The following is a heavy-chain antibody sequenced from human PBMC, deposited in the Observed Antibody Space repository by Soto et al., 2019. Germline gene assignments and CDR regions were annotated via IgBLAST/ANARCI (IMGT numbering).Heavy chain of an antibody. CDR2: IWYDGSNK. CDR3: ARDRGGGIAAPY. J-gene: IGHJ4*02. V-gene: IGHV3-33*01. CDR1: GFTFSSYG. D-gene: IGHD6-13*01. Sequence: GGSLRLSCAASGFTFSSYGMHWVRQAPGKGLEWVAVIWYDGSNKYYADSVKGQFTISRDNSKNTLYLQMNSLRAEDTAVYYCARDRGGGIAAPYWGQGTLVTVSS.